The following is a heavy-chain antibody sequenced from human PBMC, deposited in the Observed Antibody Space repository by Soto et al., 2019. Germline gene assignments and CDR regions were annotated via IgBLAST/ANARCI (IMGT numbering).Heavy chain of an antibody. J-gene: IGHJ4*03. CDR1: GGSISSRSYY. CDR2: ISHSGVT. Sequence: SETLSLTCTVSGGSISSRSYYWGWIRQPPGKGLELIGEISHSGVTNYNSSLKSRVTISIDTSKTQFSLTLSSVTAADTAVYYCARIVAARYYFDYWGQGTTVTVSS. D-gene: IGHD1-26*01. CDR3: ARIVAARYYFDY. V-gene: IGHV4-39*07.